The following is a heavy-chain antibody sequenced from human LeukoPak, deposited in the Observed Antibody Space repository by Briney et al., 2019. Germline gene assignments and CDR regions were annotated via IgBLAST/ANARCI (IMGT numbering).Heavy chain of an antibody. V-gene: IGHV1-18*01. CDR3: ARGYNYDFWSGEYFDY. Sequence: WASVKVSCKASGYTFTSYGISWVRQAPGQGLEWMGWISAYNGNTNYAQKLQGRVTMTTDTSTSTAYMELRSLRSDDTAVYYCARGYNYDFWSGEYFDYWGQGTLVTVSS. CDR2: ISAYNGNT. D-gene: IGHD3-3*01. J-gene: IGHJ4*02. CDR1: GYTFTSYG.